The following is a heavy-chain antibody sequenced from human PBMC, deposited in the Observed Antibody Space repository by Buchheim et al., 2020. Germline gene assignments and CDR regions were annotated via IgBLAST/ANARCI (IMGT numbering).Heavy chain of an antibody. Sequence: QVQLQESGPGLVKPSETLSLTCVVSGGSIGGGTYYWNWIRQPAGQALEWIGHIYSSGRTNYTPSLKSRVTISADKSKNQFSLTLRSVTVADTAVYYCARDTRAYGTGNYQLQYWGQG. CDR1: GGSIGGGTYY. CDR2: IYSSGRT. V-gene: IGHV4-61*02. D-gene: IGHD3-10*01. CDR3: ARDTRAYGTGNYQLQY. J-gene: IGHJ4*02.